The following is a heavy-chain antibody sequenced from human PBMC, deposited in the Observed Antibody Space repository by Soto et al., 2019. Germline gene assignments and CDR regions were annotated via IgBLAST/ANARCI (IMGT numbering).Heavy chain of an antibody. CDR3: ARGPLVVLNYFES. Sequence: QVQLVQSGTEVKKPGSSVKVSCKASGGTFRNYPINWVRQAPGQGLEWMGSIFPLTDIPDYAQNFQARLTISGDKSTSTAYMELSILTSDDTAMYFCARGPLVVLNYFESWGQGTLVTVSS. J-gene: IGHJ4*02. CDR2: IFPLTDIP. CDR1: GGTFRNYP. V-gene: IGHV1-69*02.